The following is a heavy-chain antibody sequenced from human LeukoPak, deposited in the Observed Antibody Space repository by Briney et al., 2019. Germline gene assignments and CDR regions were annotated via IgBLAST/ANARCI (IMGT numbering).Heavy chain of an antibody. V-gene: IGHV3-9*01. D-gene: IGHD3-22*01. CDR3: AKATTYHYDSSGYYPGYFDY. Sequence: PGRSLRLSCAASGFTFDDYAMHWVRQAPGKGLEWVSGISWNSGSIGYADSVKGRFTISRDNAKNSLYLQMNSLRAEDTALYYCAKATTYHYDSSGYYPGYFDYWGQGTLVTVSS. J-gene: IGHJ4*02. CDR2: ISWNSGSI. CDR1: GFTFDDYA.